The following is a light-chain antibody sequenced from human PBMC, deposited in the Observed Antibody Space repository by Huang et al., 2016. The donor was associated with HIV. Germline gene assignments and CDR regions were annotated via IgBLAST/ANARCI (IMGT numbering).Light chain of an antibody. V-gene: IGKV3-20*01. Sequence: EIVMTQSPATLSVSPGERATLSCRASQSVSSNLAWYQQKPGQAPRLLIYGASSRAIGIPDRFSGSGSGTDFTLSISRLEPEDFAVYYCHQYGRSPVTFGQGTKVEIK. CDR3: HQYGRSPVT. J-gene: IGKJ1*01. CDR2: GAS. CDR1: QSVSSN.